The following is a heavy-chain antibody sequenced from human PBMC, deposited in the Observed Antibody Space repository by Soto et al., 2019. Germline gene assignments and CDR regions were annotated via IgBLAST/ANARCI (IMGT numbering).Heavy chain of an antibody. J-gene: IGHJ4*02. V-gene: IGHV4-34*01. Sequence: QVQLQQWGAGLLKPSETLSLTCAVYGGSFSGYYWSWIRQPPGKGLEWIGEINHSGSTNYNPSLKSRVTISVDTSKTQFSLKLSSVTAADTAVYYCARGKFYAYFDYWGQGTLVTVSS. D-gene: IGHD3-16*01. CDR2: INHSGST. CDR3: ARGKFYAYFDY. CDR1: GGSFSGYY.